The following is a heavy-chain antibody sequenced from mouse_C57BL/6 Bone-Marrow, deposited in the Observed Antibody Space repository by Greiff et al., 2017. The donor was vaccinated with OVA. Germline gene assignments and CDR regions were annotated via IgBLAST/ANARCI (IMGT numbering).Heavy chain of an antibody. CDR3: ARDGSSSDYFDY. CDR1: GYTFTDYN. CDR2: INPNNGGT. D-gene: IGHD1-1*01. V-gene: IGHV1-18*01. Sequence: EVQLQQSGPELVKPGASVKIPCKASGYTFTDYNMDWVKQSHGKSLEWIGDINPNNGGTIYNQKFKGKATVTVDKSSSTAYMELRSLTSEDTAVYYCARDGSSSDYFDYWGQGTTLTVSS. J-gene: IGHJ2*01.